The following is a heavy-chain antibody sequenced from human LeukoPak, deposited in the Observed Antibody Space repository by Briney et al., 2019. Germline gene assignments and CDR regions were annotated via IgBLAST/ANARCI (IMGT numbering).Heavy chain of an antibody. D-gene: IGHD1-26*01. CDR3: AREQWGLVDH. CDR2: IYDIGST. V-gene: IGHV4-59*01. Sequence: SETLSLTCTVSGGSISSYYWSWIRQAPGKGLEWIGNIYDIGSTNYNPSLKSRVTISVDTSKSQSSLRLSSVTAADTAMYYCAREQWGLVDHWGQGTLVTVSS. CDR1: GGSISSYY. J-gene: IGHJ5*02.